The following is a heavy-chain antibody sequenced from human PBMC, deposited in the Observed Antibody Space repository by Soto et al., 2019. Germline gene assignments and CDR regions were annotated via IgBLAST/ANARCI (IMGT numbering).Heavy chain of an antibody. Sequence: PSETLSLTCAVSGYSISSGYYWGWLRPPPGKGLEWIGSIYHSGSTYYNPSVKGRVTISVDTSKNQFSLKMSSVTAADTAVYYCVRRVGHYDYVWWSYRTAYYFDYWGQGTLVTVSS. CDR2: IYHSGST. CDR3: VRRVGHYDYVWWSYRTAYYFDY. D-gene: IGHD3-16*01. J-gene: IGHJ4*02. CDR1: GYSISSGYY. V-gene: IGHV4-38-2*01.